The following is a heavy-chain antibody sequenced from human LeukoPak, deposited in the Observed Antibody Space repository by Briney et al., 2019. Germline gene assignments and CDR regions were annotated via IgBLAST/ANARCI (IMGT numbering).Heavy chain of an antibody. V-gene: IGHV3-7*03. D-gene: IGHD7-27*01. J-gene: IGHJ4*02. Sequence: GGSLRLSCAASGFTFNKSWMSWVRQAPGKGPEWVANIKGDGTQKYYVDSVRGRFTISRDNAENSLYLQMNSLRGEDTAIYYCAKTGDRDYWGRGTLVTVSS. CDR1: GFTFNKSW. CDR2: IKGDGTQK. CDR3: AKTGDRDY.